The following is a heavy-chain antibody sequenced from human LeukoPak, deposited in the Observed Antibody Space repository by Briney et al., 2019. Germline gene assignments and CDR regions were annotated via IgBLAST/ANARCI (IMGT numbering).Heavy chain of an antibody. J-gene: IGHJ4*02. CDR2: INHSGST. CDR1: GGSFSGYY. Sequence: SETLSLTCAVYGGSFSGYYWSWIRQPPGKGLEWIGEINHSGSTNYNPSLKSRVTISVDTSKNQFSLKLSSVTAADTAVYYCARDYYDSSGYYSDYWGQGTLVTVSS. D-gene: IGHD3-22*01. CDR3: ARDYYDSSGYYSDY. V-gene: IGHV4-34*01.